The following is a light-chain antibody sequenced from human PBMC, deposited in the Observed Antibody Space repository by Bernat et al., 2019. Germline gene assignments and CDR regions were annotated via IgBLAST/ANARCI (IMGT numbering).Light chain of an antibody. J-gene: IGKJ3*01. Sequence: DIQMTQSPSSLSASVGDRVTITCQASQDISNYLNWYQQKPGKAPKLLIYDSSNLETGVPSRFSGSGSGTDFTFTISSLQPEDIATYSCQQYDNLPGTFGPGTTVDIK. CDR2: DSS. V-gene: IGKV1-33*01. CDR1: QDISNY. CDR3: QQYDNLPGT.